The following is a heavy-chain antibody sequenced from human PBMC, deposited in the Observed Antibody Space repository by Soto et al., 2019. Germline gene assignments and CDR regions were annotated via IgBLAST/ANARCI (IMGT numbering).Heavy chain of an antibody. Sequence: PSETLSLTCTVSGGSISSGGYYWSWIRQHPGKGLEWIGYIYYSGSTYYNPSLKSRVTISVDTSKNQFSLKLSSVTAADTAVYYCAIVPSIAAAGTSLDYWGQGTLVTVS. CDR1: GGSISSGGYY. CDR3: AIVPSIAAAGTSLDY. CDR2: IYYSGST. J-gene: IGHJ4*02. V-gene: IGHV4-31*03. D-gene: IGHD6-13*01.